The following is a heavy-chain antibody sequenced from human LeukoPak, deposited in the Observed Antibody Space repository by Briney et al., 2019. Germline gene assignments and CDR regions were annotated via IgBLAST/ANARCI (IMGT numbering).Heavy chain of an antibody. D-gene: IGHD3-10*01. CDR2: ISSSGSTI. Sequence: GGSLRLSCAASGFTFSDYYMSWIRQAPGKGLEWVSYISSSGSTIYYADSVKGRFTISRDNAKNSLYLQMNSLRDEDTAVYYCARVKKPYYYGSGSYYNVGYWGQGTLVTVSS. CDR1: GFTFSDYY. CDR3: ARVKKPYYYGSGSYYNVGY. V-gene: IGHV3-11*01. J-gene: IGHJ4*02.